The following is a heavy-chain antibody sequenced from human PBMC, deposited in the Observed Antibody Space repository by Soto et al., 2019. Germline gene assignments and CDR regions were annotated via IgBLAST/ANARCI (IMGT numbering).Heavy chain of an antibody. Sequence: GGSLRLSCAASGFTFSSYAMHWVRQAPGKGLEWVAVISYDGSNRYYADSVKGRFTISRDNSKNTLYLQMNSLRAEDTAVYYCAREVMGDCSSTTCSYYFDYWGLGTLVTASS. D-gene: IGHD2-2*01. V-gene: IGHV3-30-3*01. CDR2: ISYDGSNR. CDR3: AREVMGDCSSTTCSYYFDY. CDR1: GFTFSSYA. J-gene: IGHJ4*02.